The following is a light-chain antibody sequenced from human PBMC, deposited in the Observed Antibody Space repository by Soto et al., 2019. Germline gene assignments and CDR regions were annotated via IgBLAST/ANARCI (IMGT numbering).Light chain of an antibody. J-gene: IGLJ1*01. Sequence: QSALTQPPSASGSAGQSVTISCTGTSTDVGGYNYVSWYQQHPGKAPKLMIYEVSKRPSGVPDLFSGSKSGNTASLTVSGLQAEDAAEYYCSSYAGNNIHYVFGTGSKVTVL. V-gene: IGLV2-8*01. CDR2: EVS. CDR3: SSYAGNNIHYV. CDR1: STDVGGYNY.